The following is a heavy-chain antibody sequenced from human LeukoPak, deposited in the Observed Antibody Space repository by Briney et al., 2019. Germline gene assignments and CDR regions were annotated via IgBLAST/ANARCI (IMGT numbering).Heavy chain of an antibody. Sequence: GGSLRLSCAASGFTFSSSAMSWVRQVPGKGLEWVSVIYSGGSTYYADSVKGRFTISRDNSKNTLYLQMNSLRAEDTAVYYCARGSSTSRMYGMDVWGQGTTVTVSS. CDR2: IYSGGST. CDR1: GFTFSSSA. CDR3: ARGSSTSRMYGMDV. D-gene: IGHD2-2*01. J-gene: IGHJ6*02. V-gene: IGHV3-53*01.